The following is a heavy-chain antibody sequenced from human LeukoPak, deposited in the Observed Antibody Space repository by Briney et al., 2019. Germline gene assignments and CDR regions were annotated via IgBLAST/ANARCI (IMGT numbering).Heavy chain of an antibody. CDR1: GFTFSSHW. CDR2: INQDGSER. CDR3: ARDSEYSSSFAFDI. Sequence: GGSLRLSCAASGFTFSSHWMTWVRQAPGKGPEWVANINQDGSERYYVDSVKGRFTISRDNAKNSLYLQMNSLRAEDTAVYYCARDSEYSSSFAFDIWGQGTMVTVSS. V-gene: IGHV3-7*01. D-gene: IGHD6-13*01. J-gene: IGHJ3*02.